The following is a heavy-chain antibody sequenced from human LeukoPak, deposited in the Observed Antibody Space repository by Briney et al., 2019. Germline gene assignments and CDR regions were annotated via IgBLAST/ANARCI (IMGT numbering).Heavy chain of an antibody. D-gene: IGHD6-19*01. J-gene: IGHJ5*02. CDR3: ARRLRLDWFDP. Sequence: PSETLSLTCTVSGGTISWFYWSWIRQSPGRGLEWIAYIHYSGTINYNPSLKSRVTISLDTSKNQFSLKVSPVTAADTAVYYCARRLRLDWFDPWGQGTLVTVSS. V-gene: IGHV4-59*08. CDR2: IHYSGTI. CDR1: GGTISWFY.